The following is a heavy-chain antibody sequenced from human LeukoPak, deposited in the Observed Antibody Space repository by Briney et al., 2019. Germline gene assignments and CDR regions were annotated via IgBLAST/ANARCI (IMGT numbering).Heavy chain of an antibody. CDR2: ISWDSGNT. CDR1: GFTFNDYA. D-gene: IGHD6-13*01. Sequence: GSLRLSCAASGFTFNDYAMHWVRQAPGKGLEWVSLISWDSGNTYYADSVKGRFTIFRDNSKNSLSLQMNSLRAEDTALYYCAKGPGAAVGKRYIQHRGQGTLVTVSS. J-gene: IGHJ1*01. CDR3: AKGPGAAVGKRYIQH. V-gene: IGHV3-43D*03.